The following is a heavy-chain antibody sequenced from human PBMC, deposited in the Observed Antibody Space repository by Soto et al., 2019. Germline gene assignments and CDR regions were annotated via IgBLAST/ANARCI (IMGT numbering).Heavy chain of an antibody. CDR2: ISGSGDTT. V-gene: IGHV3-23*01. CDR3: VGYDPLDV. Sequence: GGSMRISFPVSVFTFTSDSMSWVRKTPGEGLEWVSGISGSGDTTYYADSVKGRFTISRDKSKNTLHLQMNSLRAEDTAVYYCVGYDPLDVWGQGTTVTVSS. D-gene: IGHD3-22*01. J-gene: IGHJ6*02. CDR1: VFTFTSDS.